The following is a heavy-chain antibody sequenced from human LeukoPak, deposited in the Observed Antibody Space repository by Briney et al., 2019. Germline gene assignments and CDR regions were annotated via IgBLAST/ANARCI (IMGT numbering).Heavy chain of an antibody. V-gene: IGHV3-9*01. D-gene: IGHD5-12*01. Sequence: GGSLRLSCAASGFTFDDYAMHWVRQAPGKGLEWVSGISWNSGSIGYADSVKGRFTISRDNAKNSLYLQMNSLRAEDTALYYCASQSGYDYAFDYWGQRTLVTVSS. CDR3: ASQSGYDYAFDY. J-gene: IGHJ4*02. CDR2: ISWNSGSI. CDR1: GFTFDDYA.